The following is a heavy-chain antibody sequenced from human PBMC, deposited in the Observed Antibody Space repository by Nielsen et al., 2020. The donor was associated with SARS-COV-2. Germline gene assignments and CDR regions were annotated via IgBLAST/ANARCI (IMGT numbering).Heavy chain of an antibody. Sequence: GGSLRLSCSASGFTFSNYAMSWVRQAPGKGLEYVSGISSNGSRTYYADSVKGRLTISRDNSKNTLYLQMSSLRAEDTAVYYCVRDMWLATAGTYFDYWGQGTLVTVSS. V-gene: IGHV3-64D*09. D-gene: IGHD6-13*01. CDR1: GFTFSNYA. CDR3: VRDMWLATAGTYFDY. CDR2: ISSNGSRT. J-gene: IGHJ4*02.